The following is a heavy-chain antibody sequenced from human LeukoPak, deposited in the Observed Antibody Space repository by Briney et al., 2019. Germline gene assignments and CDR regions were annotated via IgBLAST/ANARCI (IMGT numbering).Heavy chain of an antibody. D-gene: IGHD3-3*01. CDR1: GFTFSSYS. CDR3: AREPFWSGYYSNLHFDY. J-gene: IGHJ4*02. CDR2: ISSSSSYI. V-gene: IGHV3-21*01. Sequence: PGGSLRLSCAASGFTFSSYSMNWVRQAPGKGLEWVSCISSSSSYIDYADSVKGRFTISRDNAKNSLYLQMNSLRAEDTAVYYCAREPFWSGYYSNLHFDYWGQGTLVTVSS.